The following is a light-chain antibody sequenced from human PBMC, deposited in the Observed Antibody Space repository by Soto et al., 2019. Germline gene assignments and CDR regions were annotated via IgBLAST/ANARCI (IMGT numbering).Light chain of an antibody. V-gene: IGLV1-40*01. Sequence: QSVLTQPPSVSGAPGQRVTISCTGSSSHIGAGYDVHWYQQLPGTAPKLLIYGNSNRPSGVPDRFSGSKSGTSASLAITGLQAEDEADYYCHSYDSSLSGSVFGGGTKLTVL. CDR3: HSYDSSLSGSV. J-gene: IGLJ3*02. CDR1: SSHIGAGYD. CDR2: GNS.